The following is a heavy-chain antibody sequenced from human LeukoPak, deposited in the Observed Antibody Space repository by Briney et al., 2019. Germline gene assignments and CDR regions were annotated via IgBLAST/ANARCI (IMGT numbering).Heavy chain of an antibody. CDR2: IKQDGSEK. CDR3: ARGRGGFWRTEIDY. CDR1: GFTFSSYW. J-gene: IGHJ4*02. Sequence: GGSLRLSCAASGFTFSSYWMSWVRQAPGKGLEWVANIKQDGSEKYYVDSVKGRFTISRDNAKNSLYLQMNSLRAEDTAVYYCARGRGGFWRTEIDYWGQGTLVTVSS. V-gene: IGHV3-7*03. D-gene: IGHD3-3*01.